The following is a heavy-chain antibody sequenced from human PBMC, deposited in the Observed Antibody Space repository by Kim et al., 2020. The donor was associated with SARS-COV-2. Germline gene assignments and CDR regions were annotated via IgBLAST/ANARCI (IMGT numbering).Heavy chain of an antibody. Sequence: SETLSLTCAVYGGSFSGYYWSWIRQPPGKGLEWIGEINHSGSTNYNPSLKSRVTISVDTSKNQFSLKLSSVTAADTADYYCARVKEEVSMIVVVISAVSTYADYWGQGTLVTVSS. D-gene: IGHD3-22*01. CDR2: INHSGST. CDR1: GGSFSGYY. CDR3: ARVKEEVSMIVVVISAVSTYADY. V-gene: IGHV4-34*01. J-gene: IGHJ4*02.